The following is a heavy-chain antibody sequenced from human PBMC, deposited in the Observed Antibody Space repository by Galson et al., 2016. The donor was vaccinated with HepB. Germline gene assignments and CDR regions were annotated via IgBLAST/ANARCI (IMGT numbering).Heavy chain of an antibody. D-gene: IGHD5-12*01. J-gene: IGHJ4*02. Sequence: SLRLSCAASGFTFSSYGMHWVRQAPGKGLEWVAVISYDGSNKYYADSVKGRFTISRDNSKNTLYLQMNSLRAEDTAVYYCAKDPKGYSGYGLFGYWGQGTLVTVSS. CDR3: AKDPKGYSGYGLFGY. V-gene: IGHV3-30*18. CDR2: ISYDGSNK. CDR1: GFTFSSYG.